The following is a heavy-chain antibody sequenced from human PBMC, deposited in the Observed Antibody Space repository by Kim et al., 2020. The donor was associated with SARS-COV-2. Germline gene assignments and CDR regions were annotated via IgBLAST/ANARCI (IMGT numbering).Heavy chain of an antibody. CDR1: GFTFSSYG. J-gene: IGHJ6*02. V-gene: IGHV3-33*01. CDR2: IWYDGSNK. CDR3: ARDSGAAYPLPYYYYYYGMDV. D-gene: IGHD3-10*01. Sequence: GGSLRLSCAASGFTFSSYGMHWVRQAPGKGLEWVAVIWYDGSNKYYADSVKGRFTISRDNSKNTLYLQMNSLRAEDTAVYYCARDSGAAYPLPYYYYYYGMDVWGQGTTVTVSS.